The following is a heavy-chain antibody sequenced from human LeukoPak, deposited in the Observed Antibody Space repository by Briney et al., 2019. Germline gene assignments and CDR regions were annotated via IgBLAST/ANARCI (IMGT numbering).Heavy chain of an antibody. D-gene: IGHD6-19*01. Sequence: ASVKVSCKASGYTFTGYCMHWVRQAPGQGLEWMGWINPNSGGTNYAQKFQGWVTMTRDTSISTAYMELSRLRSDDTAVYYCARAPEQWLVDYYFDYWGQGTLVTVSS. CDR2: INPNSGGT. V-gene: IGHV1-2*04. CDR1: GYTFTGYC. J-gene: IGHJ4*02. CDR3: ARAPEQWLVDYYFDY.